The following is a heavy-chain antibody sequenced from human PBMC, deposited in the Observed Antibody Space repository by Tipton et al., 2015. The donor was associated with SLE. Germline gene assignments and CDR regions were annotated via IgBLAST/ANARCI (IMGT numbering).Heavy chain of an antibody. CDR3: ARHRGIPLGHYLVV. CDR2: VYDSGNT. J-gene: IGHJ6*03. Sequence: TLSLTCTVSGGSISSSTYNWGWIRQSPGKGLEWIGSVYDSGNTFYSPSLKSRISISLDTSKNQFSLRLTSVTAADTAVYCCARHRGIPLGHYLVVWCKATTVTVSS. V-gene: IGHV4-39*07. CDR1: GGSISSSTYN. D-gene: IGHD1-14*01.